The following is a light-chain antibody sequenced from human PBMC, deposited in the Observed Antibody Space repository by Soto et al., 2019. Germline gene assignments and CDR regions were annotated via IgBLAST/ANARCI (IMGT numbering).Light chain of an antibody. J-gene: IGKJ3*01. Sequence: DIVMTQSPYSLAVSLGERATINCKSSQSVLYSSNNKNSLAWYQQKPGQPPKLLIYLASTRESGVPDRFSGSGSGTDCTLTISSLQAEDVAFYYCQQYSRTPPFTFGHGTKVDIK. V-gene: IGKV4-1*01. CDR2: LAS. CDR1: QSVLYSSNNKNS. CDR3: QQYSRTPPFT.